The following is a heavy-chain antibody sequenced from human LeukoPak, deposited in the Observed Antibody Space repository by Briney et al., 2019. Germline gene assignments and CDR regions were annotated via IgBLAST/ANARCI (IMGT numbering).Heavy chain of an antibody. D-gene: IGHD6-13*01. CDR3: ARGESSSWYNAFDI. J-gene: IGHJ3*02. Sequence: SETLSLTCTVSGGSISSYYWSWIRQPPGKGLEWIGYIYYSGSTNYNPSLKSRVTISVDTSKNQFSLKLSSVTAADTAVYYCARGESSSWYNAFDIWGQGTMVTVSS. V-gene: IGHV4-59*01. CDR2: IYYSGST. CDR1: GGSISSYY.